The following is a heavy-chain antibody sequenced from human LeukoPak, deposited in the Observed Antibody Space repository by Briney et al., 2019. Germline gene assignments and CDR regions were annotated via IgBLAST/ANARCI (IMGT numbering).Heavy chain of an antibody. CDR3: ARVRTMVRGEDITGRPFGY. CDR2: INPNSGGT. J-gene: IGHJ4*02. D-gene: IGHD3-10*01. CDR1: GYIFTDYY. Sequence: ASVKVSCKASGYIFTDYYMHWVRQAPGQELGWMGRINPNSGGTNYAQKFQGRVTMTRDTSISTAYTELSSLRSEDTAVYYCARVRTMVRGEDITGRPFGYWGQGTLVTVSS. V-gene: IGHV1/OR15-1*01.